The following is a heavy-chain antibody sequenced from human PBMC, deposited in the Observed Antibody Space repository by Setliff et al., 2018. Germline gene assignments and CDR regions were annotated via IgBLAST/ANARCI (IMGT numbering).Heavy chain of an antibody. CDR3: ARKVEQWLTPHFDY. Sequence: PSETLSLTCNVSGASIRNFYWTWIRQPPGKGLEWIGYAHFTGSTNYNPSLKSRVTMSVDVSKSQFSLRLSSVTAADTAVYYCARKVEQWLTPHFDYWGQGALGTVS. J-gene: IGHJ4*02. V-gene: IGHV4-59*01. CDR1: GASIRNFY. D-gene: IGHD6-19*01. CDR2: AHFTGST.